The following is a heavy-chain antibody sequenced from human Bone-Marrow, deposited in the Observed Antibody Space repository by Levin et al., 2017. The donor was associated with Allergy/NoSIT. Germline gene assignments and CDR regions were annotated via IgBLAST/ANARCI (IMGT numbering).Heavy chain of an antibody. D-gene: IGHD1-26*01. V-gene: IGHV3-23*01. J-gene: IGHJ4*02. CDR2: IGGGGTT. Sequence: GGSLRLSCAVSGFTFSSYAMSWVRQAPGKGLEWVSAIGGGGTTYYADSVKGRFTISRDNSKNTLYLQMNSLRAEDTAVYYCAKAPGVWELLSGFDYWGQGTLVTVSS. CDR3: AKAPGVWELLSGFDY. CDR1: GFTFSSYA.